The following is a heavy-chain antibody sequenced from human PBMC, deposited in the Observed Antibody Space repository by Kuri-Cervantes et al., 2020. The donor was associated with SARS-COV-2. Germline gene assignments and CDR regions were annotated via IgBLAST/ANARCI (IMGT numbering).Heavy chain of an antibody. Sequence: ASVKVSCKASGYTFSNYGFSWVRQAPGQGLEWMGWVSSYTGNTDYAQKFLGRITMTADKSTTTADLELRSLRSDDTAVYYCARVNWEVPFTTLDYWGQGTRVTVSS. V-gene: IGHV1-18*04. CDR1: GYTFSNYG. CDR3: ARVNWEVPFTTLDY. D-gene: IGHD7-27*01. CDR2: VSSYTGNT. J-gene: IGHJ4*02.